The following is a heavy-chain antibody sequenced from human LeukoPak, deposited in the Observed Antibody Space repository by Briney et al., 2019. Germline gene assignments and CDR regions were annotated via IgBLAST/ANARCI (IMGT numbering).Heavy chain of an antibody. CDR3: ASFDPYGSGGAYRYYFDY. CDR2: INSGGSST. CDR1: GFTFSSYW. D-gene: IGHD3-10*01. Sequence: GGSLRLSCAASGFTFSSYWMHWVRQAPGKGLVWVSRINSGGSSTSYADSVKGRLTISRDNAKNTLYLQMNSLRAEDTAVYYCASFDPYGSGGAYRYYFDYWGQGTLVTVSS. J-gene: IGHJ4*02. V-gene: IGHV3-74*01.